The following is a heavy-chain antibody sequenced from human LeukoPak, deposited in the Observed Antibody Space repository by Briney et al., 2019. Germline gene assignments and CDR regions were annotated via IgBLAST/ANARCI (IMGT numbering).Heavy chain of an antibody. Sequence: PGRSLRLSCAASGFTFSSYAMHWVRQAPGKGLERVAVISYDGSNKYYADSVKGRFTISRDNSKNTLYLQMNSLRAEDTAVYYCARAGSSFNYYYYYGMDVWGQGTTVTVSS. V-gene: IGHV3-30-3*01. J-gene: IGHJ6*02. CDR2: ISYDGSNK. CDR1: GFTFSSYA. CDR3: ARAGSSFNYYYYYGMDV. D-gene: IGHD6-6*01.